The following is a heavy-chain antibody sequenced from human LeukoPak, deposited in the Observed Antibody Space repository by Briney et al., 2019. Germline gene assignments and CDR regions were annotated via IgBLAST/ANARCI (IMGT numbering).Heavy chain of an antibody. CDR1: GFALSSHW. CDR2: VNRDGSET. CDR3: ARSNGMDV. D-gene: IGHD2/OR15-2a*01. J-gene: IGHJ6*02. Sequence: GALRLSCAASGFALSSHWMTWVRQVPGRGPEWVANVNRDGSETYYLDSVKGRFTISKDNAKNSLYLQMNSLRAEDTALYHCARSNGMDVWGQGTTVIVSS. V-gene: IGHV3-7*03.